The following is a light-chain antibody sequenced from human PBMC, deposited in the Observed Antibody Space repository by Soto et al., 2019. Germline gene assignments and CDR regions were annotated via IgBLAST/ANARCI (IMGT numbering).Light chain of an antibody. CDR3: MQALQTPS. V-gene: IGKV2-28*01. Sequence: DIVMTQSPLSLPVTPGEPASISCRSSQSLLHSNGYNYLDWYLQKPGQSPQLLIYLGSNRASGVPDRFSGSGPGTDFTLKISRVEAEDVGVYYCMQALQTPSFGGGTKVEIK. CDR1: QSLLHSNGYNY. J-gene: IGKJ4*01. CDR2: LGS.